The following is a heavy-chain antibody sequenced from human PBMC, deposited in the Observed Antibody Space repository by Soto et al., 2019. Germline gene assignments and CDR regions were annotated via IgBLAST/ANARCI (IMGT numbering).Heavy chain of an antibody. CDR1: GFRFRDYG. CDR2: ISGSPDSA. D-gene: IGHD3-10*01. Sequence: GGSLRLSCAASGFRFRDYGMSWVRQATGKGQAWVSTISGSPDSAFYADSVKRWCTISRDTSNNTLYLQMNSLRAEDTAVYFGAKDSGLPVCGGLIHALDLWGKGTRVTVSS. CDR3: AKDSGLPVCGGLIHALDL. V-gene: IGHV3-23*01. J-gene: IGHJ3*01.